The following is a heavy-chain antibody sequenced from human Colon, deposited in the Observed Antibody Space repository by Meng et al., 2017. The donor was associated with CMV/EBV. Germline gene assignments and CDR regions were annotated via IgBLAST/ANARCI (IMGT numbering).Heavy chain of an antibody. Sequence: GESLKISCAASGFTFSTYGMNWVRQAPGKGLEWVSSIVSSSTYIFYADSVKGRFTISRDNAKNLLYLQMNSLRAEDTGVYYCARDTISGVAAFDYWGQGTLVTVSS. V-gene: IGHV3-21*06. CDR3: ARDTISGVAAFDY. J-gene: IGHJ4*02. D-gene: IGHD3-3*01. CDR2: IVSSSTYI. CDR1: GFTFSTYG.